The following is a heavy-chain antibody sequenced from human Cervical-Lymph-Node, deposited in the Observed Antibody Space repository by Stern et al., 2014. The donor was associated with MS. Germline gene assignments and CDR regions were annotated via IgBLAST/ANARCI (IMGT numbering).Heavy chain of an antibody. CDR1: GFTFSNYW. Sequence: VQLEESGGGLVQPGGSLRLSCAASGFTFSNYWMTWVRQAPGKGLEWVANIKRDESDRNYMASVRVRLTISRDTAKNSLYLQISSLRVEDTAIYYCARDLSPSSVYHYDVFDIGGQGTMLIVSS. J-gene: IGHJ3*02. CDR2: IKRDESDR. V-gene: IGHV3-7*01. CDR3: ARDLSPSSVYHYDVFDI. D-gene: IGHD3-22*01.